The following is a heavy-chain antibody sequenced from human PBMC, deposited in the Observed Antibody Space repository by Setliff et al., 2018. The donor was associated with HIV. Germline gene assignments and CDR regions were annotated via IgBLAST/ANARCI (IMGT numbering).Heavy chain of an antibody. CDR1: GGSISSSSYY. Sequence: PSETLSLTCTVSGGSISSSSYYWGWIRQPPGKGLEWIGSIYYSGSTYYNPSLKSRVTISVDTSKNQFSLKLSSVTAADTAVYYCARHIVGGWDAFDIWGQGTMSPSPQ. V-gene: IGHV4-39*01. J-gene: IGHJ3*02. CDR3: ARHIVGGWDAFDI. CDR2: IYYSGST. D-gene: IGHD1-26*01.